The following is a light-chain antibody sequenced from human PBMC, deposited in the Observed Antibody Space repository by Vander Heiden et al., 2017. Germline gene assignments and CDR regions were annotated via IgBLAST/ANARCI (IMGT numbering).Light chain of an antibody. CDR3: QAWDSSTRV. V-gene: IGLV3-1*01. CDR2: QDS. J-gene: IGLJ2*01. CDR1: KLGDKY. Sequence: SYELTQPPSVSVSPGQTASITCSGDKLGDKYACWYQQKPGQSPVLVIYQDSKRPSGIPERFSGSNSGNTATLTISGTQAMDEADYYCQAWDSSTRVFGGGTKLTDL.